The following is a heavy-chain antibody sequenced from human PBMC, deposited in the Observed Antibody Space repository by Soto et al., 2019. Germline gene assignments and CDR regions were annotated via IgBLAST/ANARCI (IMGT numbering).Heavy chain of an antibody. V-gene: IGHV4-39*01. D-gene: IGHD1-26*01. J-gene: IGHJ4*02. CDR1: GVSISSSIYY. Sequence: SETLSLTCTVSGVSISSSIYYWGWIRQPPGKGLEWIGSIYYSGSTYYNPSLKSRVTISVDTSKNQFSLKLSSVTAADTAVYYCAGSFPWYSGGYYVGNVGGVGCVYWGQGTLVTVSS. CDR2: IYYSGST. CDR3: AGSFPWYSGGYYVGNVGGVGCVY.